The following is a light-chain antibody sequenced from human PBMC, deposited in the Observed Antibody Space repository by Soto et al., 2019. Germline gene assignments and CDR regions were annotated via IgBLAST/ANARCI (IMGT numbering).Light chain of an antibody. CDR2: AAS. CDR1: QDITSY. CDR3: QQLSTSPFT. J-gene: IGKJ3*01. Sequence: IPLTQSPSSLPASVGDRVTITCRASQDITSYLAWYQQKPGNAPKLLIYAASTLQSGVPPRFSGSGSGTDFTLTIISLRPEDFATYYCQQLSTSPFTFGPGTTVDIK. V-gene: IGKV1-9*01.